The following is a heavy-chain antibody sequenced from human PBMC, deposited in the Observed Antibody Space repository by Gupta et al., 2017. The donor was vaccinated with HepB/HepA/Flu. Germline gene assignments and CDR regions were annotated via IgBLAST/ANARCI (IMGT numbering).Heavy chain of an antibody. CDR3: AKEVSEMAIASYCTNGVCYSNDALDI. CDR1: GFTFDDYA. D-gene: IGHD2-8*01. CDR2: IRWNSGSI. Sequence: EVQLVESGGGLVQPGRSLRLSCAASGFTFDDYALHWVRQAPGKSLEWVSGIRWNSGSIGCADSVKGRFTISRDNAKNSLYLQMNGLRAEDAALYYCAKEVSEMAIASYCTNGVCYSNDALDIWGQGTMVTASS. J-gene: IGHJ3*02. V-gene: IGHV3-9*01.